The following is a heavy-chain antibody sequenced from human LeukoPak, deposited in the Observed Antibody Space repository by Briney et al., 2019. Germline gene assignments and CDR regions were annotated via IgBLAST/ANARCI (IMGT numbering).Heavy chain of an antibody. V-gene: IGHV4-34*08. CDR1: GGTFSGYY. Sequence: PSETLSLTCAVYGGTFSGYYWSWIRQPPGKGLEWIGEINHSGSTKYNPSLKSRVTISVDTSKNQFSLRLRSVTAADTAVYYCAGDSVAILDYWGQGTLVTVSS. J-gene: IGHJ4*02. D-gene: IGHD2-21*01. CDR3: AGDSVAILDY. CDR2: INHSGST.